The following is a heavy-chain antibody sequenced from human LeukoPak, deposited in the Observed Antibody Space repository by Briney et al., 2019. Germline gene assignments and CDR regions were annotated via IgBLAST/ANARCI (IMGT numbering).Heavy chain of an antibody. CDR3: ARGIGEAGVVGFFDY. D-gene: IGHD6-13*01. Sequence: RGSLRLSCAASGFSVSSNHMSWVRQAPGKGLEWVSVIYSGGDTHYADSVKGRFTISRDNSKNTLYLQMNSLRAEDTAVYYCARGIGEAGVVGFFDYWGQGTLVTVPS. J-gene: IGHJ4*02. CDR2: IYSGGDT. CDR1: GFSVSSNH. V-gene: IGHV3-66*01.